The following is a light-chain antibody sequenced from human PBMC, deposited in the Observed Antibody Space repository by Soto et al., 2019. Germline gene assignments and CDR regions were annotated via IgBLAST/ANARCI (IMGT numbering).Light chain of an antibody. CDR1: QSVSSSY. V-gene: IGKV3-20*01. J-gene: IGKJ1*01. CDR3: HQFGSSPWT. Sequence: EIVLTQSPGTLSLSPGERATLSCRASQSVSSSYLAWYQQKPGQAPRLLIYGASSRATGIPDRFSGSGSGTDFTLTSRRLEPEDFAVYFCHQFGSSPWTFGQGTKVEIK. CDR2: GAS.